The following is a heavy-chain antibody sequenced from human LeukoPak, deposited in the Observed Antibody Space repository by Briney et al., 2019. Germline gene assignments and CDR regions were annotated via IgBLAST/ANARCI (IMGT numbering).Heavy chain of an antibody. CDR2: ISGSGGST. J-gene: IGHJ3*02. D-gene: IGHD4-17*01. CDR3: AKAPRSYGDYGNAFDI. Sequence: PGGSLRLSCAASGFTFSSYAMSWVRQAPGKGLEWVSAISGSGGSTYYADSVKGRFTISRDNSKNTLYLQMNSLRAEDTAVYYCAKAPRSYGDYGNAFDIWGQGTMVTVSS. V-gene: IGHV3-23*01. CDR1: GFTFSSYA.